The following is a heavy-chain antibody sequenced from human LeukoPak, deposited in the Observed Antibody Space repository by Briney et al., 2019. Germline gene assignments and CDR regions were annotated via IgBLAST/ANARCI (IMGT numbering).Heavy chain of an antibody. V-gene: IGHV4-34*01. CDR1: GGSFSGYY. CDR2: INHSGST. D-gene: IGHD4-11*01. Sequence: SETLSLTCAVYGGSFSGYYWSWIRQPPGKGLEWIGEINHSGSTNYNPSLKSRVTISADTSKNQFSLKLSSVTAADTAVYYCARDNPTSNYGVGTWGWFDPWGQGTLVTVSS. J-gene: IGHJ5*02. CDR3: ARDNPTSNYGVGTWGWFDP.